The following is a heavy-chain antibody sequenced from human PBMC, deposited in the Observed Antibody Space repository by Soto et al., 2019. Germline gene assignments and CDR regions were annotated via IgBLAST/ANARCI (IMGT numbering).Heavy chain of an antibody. V-gene: IGHV1-69*08. D-gene: IGHD2-15*01. Sequence: QVQLVQSGAEVKKPGSSVKVSCKASGGTFSSYTISWVRQAPGQGLEWMGRIIPILGIANYAQKFQGRVTIXXDKSTSTAYMELSSLRSEDTAVYYCARESYDRDILWGQGTLVTVSS. CDR3: ARESYDRDIL. J-gene: IGHJ4*02. CDR1: GGTFSSYT. CDR2: IIPILGIA.